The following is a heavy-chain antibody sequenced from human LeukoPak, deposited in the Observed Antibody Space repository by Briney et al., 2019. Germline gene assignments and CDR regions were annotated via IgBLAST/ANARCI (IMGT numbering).Heavy chain of an antibody. J-gene: IGHJ4*02. CDR1: GFTFSTNA. Sequence: GGSLRLSCAASGFTFSTNAMSWVRQAPGKGLEWVSAISGNGGSTYYAGSVKGRFTISRDNSKNTLYLQMNSLRAEDTAVYYCAKWFGESPFDYWGQGTLVTVSS. V-gene: IGHV3-23*01. D-gene: IGHD3-10*01. CDR3: AKWFGESPFDY. CDR2: ISGNGGST.